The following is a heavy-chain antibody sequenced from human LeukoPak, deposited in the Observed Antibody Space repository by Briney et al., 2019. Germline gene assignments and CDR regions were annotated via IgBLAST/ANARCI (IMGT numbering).Heavy chain of an antibody. J-gene: IGHJ4*02. Sequence: GGSLRLSCAVSGFTFSSYWMHWVRQAPGKGLVWVSRLSTDGSSTSYADSVKGRFTTSRDNAKNTVHLQMNSLRAEDTAMYYCSRVGTGTTRDYWGQGTLVTVSS. D-gene: IGHD1-14*01. CDR2: LSTDGSST. CDR3: SRVGTGTTRDY. V-gene: IGHV3-74*01. CDR1: GFTFSSYW.